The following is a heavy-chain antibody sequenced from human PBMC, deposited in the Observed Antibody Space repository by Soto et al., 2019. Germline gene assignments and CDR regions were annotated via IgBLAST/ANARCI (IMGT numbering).Heavy chain of an antibody. CDR3: ARELGAPHYYDSSGYYLYAFDI. D-gene: IGHD3-22*01. V-gene: IGHV3-30-3*01. CDR1: GFTFSSYA. CDR2: ISYDGSNK. Sequence: GSLRLSCAASGFTFSSYAMHWVRQAPGKGLEWVAVISYDGSNKYYADSVKGRFTISRDNSKNTLYLQMNSLRAEDTAVFYCARELGAPHYYDSSGYYLYAFDIWGQGTMVTVSS. J-gene: IGHJ3*02.